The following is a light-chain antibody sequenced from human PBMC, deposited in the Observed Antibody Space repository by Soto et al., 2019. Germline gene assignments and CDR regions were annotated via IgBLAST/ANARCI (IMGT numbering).Light chain of an antibody. CDR3: QQYQSWPLT. V-gene: IGKV3-15*01. CDR2: GAS. Sequence: EIVMTQSPATLSVSPGARDTLSRRARQSVSSNLAWYQQKLGQDPRLLIYGASARATGIPARFSGSGSETEFTLTISSLQSEDFAVYYCQQYQSWPLTFGGGTKVDI. CDR1: QSVSSN. J-gene: IGKJ4*01.